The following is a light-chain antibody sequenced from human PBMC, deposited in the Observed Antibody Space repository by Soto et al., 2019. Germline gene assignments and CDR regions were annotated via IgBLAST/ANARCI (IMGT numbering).Light chain of an antibody. CDR2: GAS. Sequence: EIVLTQSPGTLSLSPGERATLSCRASQSVSTTYLAWYQQKPGQAPRLLIHGASSMATGIPDRFRGSESGTDFTLTISRLEPEDFAVYYCQQYGSSPRTFGQGTRLEIK. CDR1: QSVSTTY. J-gene: IGKJ5*01. CDR3: QQYGSSPRT. V-gene: IGKV3-20*01.